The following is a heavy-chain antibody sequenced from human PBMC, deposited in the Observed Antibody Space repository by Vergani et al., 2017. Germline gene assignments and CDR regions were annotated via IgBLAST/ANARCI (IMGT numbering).Heavy chain of an antibody. CDR1: GYTFTSYG. Sequence: QVQLVQSGAEVKKPGASVKVSCKASGYTFTSYGISWVRQAPGQGLEWMGWISAYNGNTNYAQKLQGRVTMTTDTSTSTAYMELRSLRSDDTAVYYCARDRYDFWSGYYLSGSGPNWFDPWGQGTLVAVSS. J-gene: IGHJ5*02. CDR2: ISAYNGNT. D-gene: IGHD3-3*01. V-gene: IGHV1-18*04. CDR3: ARDRYDFWSGYYLSGSGPNWFDP.